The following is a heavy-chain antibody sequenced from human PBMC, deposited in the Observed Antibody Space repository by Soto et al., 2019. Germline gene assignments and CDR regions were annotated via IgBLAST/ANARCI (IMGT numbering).Heavy chain of an antibody. J-gene: IGHJ6*02. CDR2: IYYSGST. D-gene: IGHD3-10*01. CDR1: GGSISSYY. Sequence: QVQLQESGPGLVKPSETLSLTCTVSGGSISSYYWSWIRQPPGKGLEWIGYIYYSGSTNYNPSLKSRVTTSVDTSKNQFSLKLSSVTAADTAVYYCARGEGGSAGYYYGMDVWGQGTTVTVSS. CDR3: ARGEGGSAGYYYGMDV. V-gene: IGHV4-59*01.